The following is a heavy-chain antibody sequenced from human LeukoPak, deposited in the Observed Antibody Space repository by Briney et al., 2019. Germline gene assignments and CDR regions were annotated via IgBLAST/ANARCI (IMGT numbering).Heavy chain of an antibody. D-gene: IGHD3-22*01. J-gene: IGHJ4*02. CDR3: ARTYYYESSGYPGY. CDR1: GFTFSSYW. V-gene: IGHV3-74*01. CDR2: INNDGSST. Sequence: GGSLRLSCAASGFTFSSYWMHWVRQAPGKGLVWVSRINNDGSSTSYADSVKGRFTISRDNAKNTLYLQMNSLRAEDTAVYYCARTYYYESSGYPGYWGQGTLVTVSS.